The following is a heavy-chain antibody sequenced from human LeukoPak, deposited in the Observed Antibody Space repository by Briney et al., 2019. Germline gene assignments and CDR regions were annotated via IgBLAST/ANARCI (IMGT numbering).Heavy chain of an antibody. V-gene: IGHV3-74*01. Sequence: GGSLRLSCAASGFTLSSYEMHWVRPAPGKGLVWVARINSDGSRTGYADSVKGRFTISRDNAKNTLYLQMNSLRAEDTAIYYCARELPREVTLDYWGQGTLVTVSS. D-gene: IGHD2-21*02. J-gene: IGHJ4*02. CDR3: ARELPREVTLDY. CDR2: INSDGSRT. CDR1: GFTLSSYE.